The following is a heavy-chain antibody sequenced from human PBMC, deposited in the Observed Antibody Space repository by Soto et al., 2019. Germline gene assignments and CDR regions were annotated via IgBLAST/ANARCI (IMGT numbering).Heavy chain of an antibody. D-gene: IGHD5-12*01. CDR1: GYTFTGYY. J-gene: IGHJ4*02. CDR3: ARHSGYDYVFAY. V-gene: IGHV1-2*02. Sequence: QVQLVQSGAGVKKPGASVKVSCKASGYTFTGYYIHWVRQAPGQGLEWMGWINPNNGDTNYAQKFQGRVSMTRDTSTSTAYMELSSLRFDDTAVYYCARHSGYDYVFAYWGQGTLVTVSS. CDR2: INPNNGDT.